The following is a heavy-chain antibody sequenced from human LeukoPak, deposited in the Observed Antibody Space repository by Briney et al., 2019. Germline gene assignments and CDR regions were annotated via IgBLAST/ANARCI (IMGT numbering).Heavy chain of an antibody. D-gene: IGHD2-2*01. Sequence: PGGSMRLSCAASGFTFSSYGMHWVRQAPGKGLGWVAFIRYDGSNKYYADSVKGRFTISRDNSKNTLYLQMNSLRAEDTAVYYCAKDLGYCSSTSCYGYFDYWGQGTLVTVSS. J-gene: IGHJ4*02. CDR1: GFTFSSYG. CDR2: IRYDGSNK. CDR3: AKDLGYCSSTSCYGYFDY. V-gene: IGHV3-30*02.